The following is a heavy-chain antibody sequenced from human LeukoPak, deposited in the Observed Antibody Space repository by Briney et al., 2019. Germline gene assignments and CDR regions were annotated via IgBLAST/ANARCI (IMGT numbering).Heavy chain of an antibody. CDR2: IYCSGST. V-gene: IGHV4-30-4*01. CDR1: GGSISSSDYY. J-gene: IGHJ4*02. D-gene: IGHD2-2*01. CDR3: ARVPAAMRGTIFGLPRPRPFFDY. Sequence: PSETLSLTCTVSGGSISSSDYYWSWIRQPPGKGLEWIGYIYCSGSTYYIPSLKSRVTISVDTSKNRLSLKLSSVTAADTAVYYCARVPAAMRGTIFGLPRPRPFFDYWGQGTLVTLSS.